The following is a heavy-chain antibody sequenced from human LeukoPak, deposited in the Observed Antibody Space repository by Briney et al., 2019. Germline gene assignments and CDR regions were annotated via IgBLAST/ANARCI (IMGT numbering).Heavy chain of an antibody. Sequence: SETLSLTCTVSGGSISSSSYYWGWIRQPPGKGLEWIGSIYYSGSTYYNPSLKSRVTISVDTSKNQFSLKLISVTAADTAVYYCARGLKDDFWSGYFRFDSWGQGTLVTVSS. CDR2: IYYSGST. CDR1: GGSISSSSYY. V-gene: IGHV4-39*07. J-gene: IGHJ4*02. D-gene: IGHD3-3*01. CDR3: ARGLKDDFWSGYFRFDS.